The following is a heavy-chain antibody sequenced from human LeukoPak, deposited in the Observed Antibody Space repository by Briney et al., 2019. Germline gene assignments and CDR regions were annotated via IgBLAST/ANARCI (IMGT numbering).Heavy chain of an antibody. J-gene: IGHJ4*02. CDR3: ARWHPYLYYFDY. CDR1: GGSISSYY. CDR2: IYYSGST. V-gene: IGHV4-59*01. Sequence: SETLSLTCTVSGGSISSYYWSWIRQPPGKGLGWIGYIYYSGSTNYNPSLKSRVTISVDTSKNQFSLKLSSVTAADTAVYYCARWHPYLYYFDYWGQGTLVTVSS. D-gene: IGHD2-2*01.